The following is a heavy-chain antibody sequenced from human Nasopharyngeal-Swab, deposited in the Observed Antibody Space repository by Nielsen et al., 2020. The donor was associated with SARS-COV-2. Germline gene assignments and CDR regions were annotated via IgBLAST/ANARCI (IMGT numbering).Heavy chain of an antibody. D-gene: IGHD5/OR15-5a*01. V-gene: IGHV3-48*02. J-gene: IGHJ2*01. CDR2: ITSGLNTI. CDR1: GFAFDRYS. Sequence: GGSLQISRAPSGFAFDRYSMNQVRQAPGKGLEWILNITSGLNTIYYADSLKGRFTISRDNARNSLYLQMNSLRHEDTAVYYCARSVRWFFDVWGRGALVTVSS. CDR3: ARSVRWFFDV.